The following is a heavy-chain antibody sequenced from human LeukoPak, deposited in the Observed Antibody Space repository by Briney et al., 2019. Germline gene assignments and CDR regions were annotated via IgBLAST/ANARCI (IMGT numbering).Heavy chain of an antibody. Sequence: GGSLRLSCAASGFTFSSYWMHWVRQAPGKGLVWVSRINSDGSSTSYADSVKGRFTISRDNAENTLYLQMDSLRAEDTAVYYCARAPYYDSSGPLVWGQGTLVTVSS. J-gene: IGHJ4*02. CDR3: ARAPYYDSSGPLV. D-gene: IGHD3-22*01. CDR1: GFTFSSYW. CDR2: INSDGSST. V-gene: IGHV3-74*01.